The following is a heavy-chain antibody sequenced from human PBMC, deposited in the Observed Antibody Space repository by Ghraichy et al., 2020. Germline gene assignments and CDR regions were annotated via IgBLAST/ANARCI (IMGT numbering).Heavy chain of an antibody. CDR2: IYHSGST. CDR3: ARSHGDFWSGYYFDY. Sequence: SETLSLTCAVSGGSISSGGYSWSWIRQPPGKGLEWIGYIYHSGSTYYNPSLKSRVTISVDRSKNQFSLKLSSVTAADTAVYYCARSHGDFWSGYYFDYWGQGTLVTVSS. J-gene: IGHJ4*02. CDR1: GGSISSGGYS. D-gene: IGHD3-3*01. V-gene: IGHV4-30-2*01.